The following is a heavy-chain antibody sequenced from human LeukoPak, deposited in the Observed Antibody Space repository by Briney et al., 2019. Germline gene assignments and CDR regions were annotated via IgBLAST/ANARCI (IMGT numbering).Heavy chain of an antibody. D-gene: IGHD2-2*01. CDR2: ISSSSSYI. J-gene: IGHJ5*02. Sequence: PGDSLRLSCVASGFTLSSYNMNWVRQAPGKGLEWVSFISSSSSYIYYADSVKGRFTISRDNAKNSLYLQMNSLRAEDTAVYYCARLARDIVVVPAAPYNWFDPWGQGTLVTVSS. CDR3: ARLARDIVVVPAAPYNWFDP. CDR1: GFTLSSYN. V-gene: IGHV3-21*01.